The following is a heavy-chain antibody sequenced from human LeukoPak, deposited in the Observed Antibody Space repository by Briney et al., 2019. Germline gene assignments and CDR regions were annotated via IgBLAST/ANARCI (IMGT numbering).Heavy chain of an antibody. CDR2: IKQDGSEK. J-gene: IGHJ4*02. D-gene: IGHD6-13*01. V-gene: IGHV3-7*01. CDR1: GFTFSSYW. Sequence: GGSLRLSCAASGFTFSSYWMSWVRQAPGKGLEWVANIKQDGSEKYYVDSVKGRFTISRDNAKNSLYLQMNSLRAEDTAVYYCARDKVWYSSNWQVFDYWGQGTLVTVSS. CDR3: ARDKVWYSSNWQVFDY.